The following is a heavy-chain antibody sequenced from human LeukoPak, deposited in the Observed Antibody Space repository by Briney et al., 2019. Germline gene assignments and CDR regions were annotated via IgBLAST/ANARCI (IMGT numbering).Heavy chain of an antibody. CDR3: ARGTSTYYYGSGSHFDY. V-gene: IGHV4-30-4*01. J-gene: IGHJ4*02. Sequence: SETLSLTCTVSGGSISSGDYYWSWIRQPPGKGLEWIGYIYYSGSTYYNPSLKSRVTISVDTSKNQFSLKLSSVTAADTAVYYRARGTSTYYYGSGSHFDYWGQGTLVTVSS. CDR1: GGSISSGDYY. CDR2: IYYSGST. D-gene: IGHD3-10*01.